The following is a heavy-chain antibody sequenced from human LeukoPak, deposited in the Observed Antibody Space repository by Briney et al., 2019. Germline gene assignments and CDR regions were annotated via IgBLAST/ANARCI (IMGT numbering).Heavy chain of an antibody. CDR2: IIPIFGTA. CDR1: GYTFTSYD. Sequence: RRASVKVSCKASGYTFTSYDINWVRQATGQGLEWMGGIIPIFGTANYAQKFQGRVTITADESTSTAYMELSSLRSEDTAVYYCARDRAQPHDYYDSSGYYYNWFDPWGQGTLVTVSS. J-gene: IGHJ5*02. CDR3: ARDRAQPHDYYDSSGYYYNWFDP. V-gene: IGHV1-69*13. D-gene: IGHD3-22*01.